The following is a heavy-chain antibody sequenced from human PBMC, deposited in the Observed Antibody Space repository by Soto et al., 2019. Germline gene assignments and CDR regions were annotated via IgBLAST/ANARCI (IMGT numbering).Heavy chain of an antibody. V-gene: IGHV3-23*01. CDR1: GYTFSTYA. Sequence: PGGSLRLSCAGSGYTFSTYAMTWVRQAPGKGLEWVSSISDSGSATYYADSVKGRFTIPRDNSKNTLYLQMNSLRGEDTAVYYCAKILSAAGTYFWGQGALVTVSS. J-gene: IGHJ4*02. D-gene: IGHD6-13*01. CDR2: ISDSGSAT. CDR3: AKILSAAGTYF.